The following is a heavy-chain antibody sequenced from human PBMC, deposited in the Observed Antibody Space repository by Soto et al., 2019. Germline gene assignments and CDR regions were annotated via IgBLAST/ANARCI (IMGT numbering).Heavy chain of an antibody. CDR3: ARDPPYSSSWYAFDI. D-gene: IGHD6-13*01. Sequence: GGSLRLSCAASGFTFSSYAMHWVRQAPGKGLEWVAVISYDGSNKYYADSVKGRFTISRDNSKNTLYLQMNSLRAEDTAVYYCARDPPYSSSWYAFDIWGQGTMVTVSS. J-gene: IGHJ3*02. CDR2: ISYDGSNK. V-gene: IGHV3-30*04. CDR1: GFTFSSYA.